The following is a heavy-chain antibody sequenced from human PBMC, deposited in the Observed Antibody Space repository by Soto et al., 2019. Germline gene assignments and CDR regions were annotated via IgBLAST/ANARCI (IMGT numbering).Heavy chain of an antibody. CDR2: IYYSGST. Sequence: SDPQALRSAVSGGSISSYYGSWIRKPQGKGLEWIGYIYYSGSTNYNPSLKSRVTISVDTSKNQSSLKLSSVTAADTAVYYCARDIRYNWNLEARAYGMDVWGQGTTVTVSS. J-gene: IGHJ6*02. D-gene: IGHD1-7*01. V-gene: IGHV4-59*01. CDR1: GGSISSYY. CDR3: ARDIRYNWNLEARAYGMDV.